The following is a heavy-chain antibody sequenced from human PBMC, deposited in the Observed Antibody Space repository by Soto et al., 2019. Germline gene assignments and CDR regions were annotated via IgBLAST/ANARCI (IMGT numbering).Heavy chain of an antibody. Sequence: QVQLVPSGPDLKRPGASMKVSCKASGYTFTSYGITWVRQAPGQGLEWMAWISPLKGRTQYSQKAQGRVTLSTDTSSNTAYMEMTTLRVDDTAVDYCAMDYGDRPEYFKHWGQGTLVTVS. CDR1: GYTFTSYG. J-gene: IGHJ1*01. CDR2: ISPLKGRT. D-gene: IGHD4-17*01. V-gene: IGHV1-18*04. CDR3: AMDYGDRPEYFKH.